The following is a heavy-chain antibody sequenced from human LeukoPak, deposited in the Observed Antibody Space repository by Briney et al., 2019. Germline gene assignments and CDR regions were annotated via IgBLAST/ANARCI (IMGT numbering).Heavy chain of an antibody. Sequence: GESLKISCKGSGYSFTSYWIGWVRQMPGRGLEWMGIIYPGDSDTRYSPSFQGQVTISADKSISTAYLQWSSLKASDTAMYYCARQFRYSYGYFDYWGQGTLVTVSS. J-gene: IGHJ4*02. CDR1: GYSFTSYW. D-gene: IGHD5-18*01. CDR2: IYPGDSDT. CDR3: ARQFRYSYGYFDY. V-gene: IGHV5-51*01.